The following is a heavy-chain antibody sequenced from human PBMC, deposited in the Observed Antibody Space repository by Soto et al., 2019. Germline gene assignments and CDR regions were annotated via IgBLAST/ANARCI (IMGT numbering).Heavy chain of an antibody. Sequence: SVKVSCKASGGTFSSYTISWVRQAPGQGLEWMGRIIPILGIANYAQKFQGRVTITADKSTSTAYMELSSLRAEDTAVYYCASVKGGRVGATLYYYYGMDVWGQGTTVTVSS. CDR1: GGTFSSYT. J-gene: IGHJ6*02. D-gene: IGHD1-26*01. V-gene: IGHV1-69*02. CDR2: IIPILGIA. CDR3: ASVKGGRVGATLYYYYGMDV.